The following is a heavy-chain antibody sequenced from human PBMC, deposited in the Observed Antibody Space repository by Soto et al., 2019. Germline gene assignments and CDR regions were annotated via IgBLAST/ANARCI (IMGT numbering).Heavy chain of an antibody. CDR1: GFTFSSYC. CDR2: ICYDGSNK. V-gene: IGHV3-33*01. CDR3: ARDYDSSGYPRYDFDS. Sequence: QVQLVESGGGVVQPGRSRRLSCAASGFTFSSYCMHWVRQAPGKGLEWVAVICYDGSNKYYADSVKGRFTISRDNSKNTLYLQMNSLRAEDTAVYYCARDYDSSGYPRYDFDSWCQGTLVTVSS. J-gene: IGHJ4*02. D-gene: IGHD3-22*01.